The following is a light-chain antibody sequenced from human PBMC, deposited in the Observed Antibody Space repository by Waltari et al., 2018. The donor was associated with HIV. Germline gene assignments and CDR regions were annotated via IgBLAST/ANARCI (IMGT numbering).Light chain of an antibody. CDR1: QSVDTD. J-gene: IGKJ1*01. CDR2: DAS. Sequence: IVMTQSPVTLSVSPGARVTLSCRAIQSVDTDLAWDRREPGQAPRLLVYDASTRATGISETFTASGSSTEFTLTISSLQPEDCAVYYCQQYAKWPWTFGLGTRVEVK. CDR3: QQYAKWPWT. V-gene: IGKV3D-15*01.